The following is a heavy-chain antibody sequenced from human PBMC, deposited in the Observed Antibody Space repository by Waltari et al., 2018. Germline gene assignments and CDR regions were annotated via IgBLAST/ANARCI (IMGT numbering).Heavy chain of an antibody. J-gene: IGHJ5*02. CDR3: ARRRWFDP. V-gene: IGHV4-59*01. Sequence: QVQLQESGPGLVKPSETLSLTCTVSGGSISSYYWSWIRQPPGKGLEWIGYIYYSGSTNYNPSLKSRVTISVDTSKNQFSLKLSSVTAADTAVYYCARRRWFDPWGQGTLVTVSS. CDR2: IYYSGST. CDR1: GGSISSYY.